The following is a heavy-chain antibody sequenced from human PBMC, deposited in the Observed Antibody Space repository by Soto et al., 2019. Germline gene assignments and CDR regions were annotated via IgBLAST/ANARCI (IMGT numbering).Heavy chain of an antibody. CDR3: ARHTPAISISDH. Sequence: QLQLQESGPGLVKPSETLSLTCTVSGGSISSSSYYWGWIRQPPGKGLEWIGSIYYSGSTYYNPSLKSRVTIPVATSKNQFSLKMSSVTAADTAVYYCARHTPAISISDHWGQGTLVTVSS. CDR1: GGSISSSSYY. J-gene: IGHJ4*02. D-gene: IGHD2-15*01. CDR2: IYYSGST. V-gene: IGHV4-39*01.